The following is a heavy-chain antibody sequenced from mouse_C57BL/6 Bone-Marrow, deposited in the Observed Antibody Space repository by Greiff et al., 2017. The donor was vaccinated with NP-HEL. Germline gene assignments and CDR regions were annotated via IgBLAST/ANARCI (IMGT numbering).Heavy chain of an antibody. V-gene: IGHV1-18*01. D-gene: IGHD1-1*01. CDR2: INPNNGGT. CDR1: GYTFTDYN. CDR3: ARWDYGSSYDWFAY. Sequence: VQLQQSGPELVKPGASVKIPCKASGYTFTDYNMDWVKQSHGKSLEWIGDINPNNGGTIYNQKFKGKATLTVDKSSSTAYMELRSLTSEDTAVYYCARWDYGSSYDWFAYWGKGTLVTVSA. J-gene: IGHJ3*01.